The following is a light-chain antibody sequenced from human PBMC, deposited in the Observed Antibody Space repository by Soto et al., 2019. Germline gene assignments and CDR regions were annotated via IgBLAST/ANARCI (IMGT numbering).Light chain of an antibody. CDR2: GAS. V-gene: IGKV3-20*01. CDR1: QSVSSSY. Sequence: EIVLTQSPGTLSLSPGERATLSCRASQSVSSSYLAWYQQKPGQAPRLLIYGASSTATGIPDRFSGSGSGSDFSLTISRLEHEAYAGYYWQRYGSSRTFGQGTKLEIE. J-gene: IGKJ2*02. CDR3: QRYGSSRT.